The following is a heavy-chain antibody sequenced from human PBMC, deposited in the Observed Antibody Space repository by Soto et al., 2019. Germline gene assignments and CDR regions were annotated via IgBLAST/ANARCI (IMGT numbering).Heavy chain of an antibody. CDR2: INPSGGST. CDR3: ARGELGYCSRGSCYAYYYYGMDV. Sequence: ASVKVSCKASRYTFTSYYMHWVRQAPAQGPEWMGRINPSGGSTSYAQKFQGRVTMTRDTSTSTVYMELSSLRSEDTAVYYCARGELGYCSRGSCYAYYYYGMDVWGQGTTVTVSS. J-gene: IGHJ6*02. CDR1: RYTFTSYY. D-gene: IGHD2-15*01. V-gene: IGHV1-46*01.